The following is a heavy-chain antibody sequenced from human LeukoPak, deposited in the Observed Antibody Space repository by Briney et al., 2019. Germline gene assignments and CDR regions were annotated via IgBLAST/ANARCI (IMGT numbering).Heavy chain of an antibody. Sequence: SETLSLTCAIYGGSFSGYYWTWIRQVPGKGLEWIGEVNHGGNSNHNPSLKSRLTVSVDTSKNQFSLRLTSVTAADTALYYCARRPWVGAADTWGQGTMVIVSS. V-gene: IGHV4-34*01. CDR3: ARRPWVGAADT. J-gene: IGHJ3*01. D-gene: IGHD1-26*01. CDR2: VNHGGNS. CDR1: GGSFSGYY.